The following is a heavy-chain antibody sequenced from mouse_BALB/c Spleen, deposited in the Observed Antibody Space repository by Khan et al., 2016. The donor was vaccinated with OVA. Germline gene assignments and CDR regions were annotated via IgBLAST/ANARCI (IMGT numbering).Heavy chain of an antibody. V-gene: IGHV1S137*01. CDR3: TRGGGRKRFDY. Sequence: QVQLKQSGAELVRPGVSVKISCKGSGYTFTDFTMHWVKQSHAKSLEWIGVISTYYGDATYNQKFKGKATMTVDKASSTAYMELASLTSEDSAVYYCTRGGGRKRFDYWGQGTLVTVSA. CDR1: GYTFTDFT. D-gene: IGHD3-3*01. CDR2: ISTYYGDA. J-gene: IGHJ3*01.